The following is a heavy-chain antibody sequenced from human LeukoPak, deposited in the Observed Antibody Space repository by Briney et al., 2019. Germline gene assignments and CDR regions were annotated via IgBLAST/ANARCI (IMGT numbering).Heavy chain of an antibody. Sequence: GRPLRLSCAASGFTFSRFEMHWVRQAPGKGLEWVAVISNDGSEKYYVDSVKGRFTISGDNAKNSVYLQMNSLRAEDTAVYYCARGRFTYDSSGYSSFYYWGQGTRVTVSS. CDR1: GFTFSRFE. CDR3: ARGRFTYDSSGYSSFYY. V-gene: IGHV3-30*03. J-gene: IGHJ4*02. CDR2: ISNDGSEK. D-gene: IGHD3-22*01.